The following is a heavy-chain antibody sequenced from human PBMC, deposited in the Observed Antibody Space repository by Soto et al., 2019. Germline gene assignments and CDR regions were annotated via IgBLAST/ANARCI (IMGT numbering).Heavy chain of an antibody. Sequence: EVQLVESGGGLVQPGGSLRLSCAASGFTFSSYSMNWVRQAPGKGREWVSYISSSSSPIYYADSVKGRFTISRDNAKNSLYQQRNSLRAEDTAVYYCARESIYSGYYMDVLGKGTTVNVSS. CDR1: GFTFSSYS. V-gene: IGHV3-48*01. CDR2: ISSSSSPI. J-gene: IGHJ6*03. D-gene: IGHD2-21*01. CDR3: ARESIYSGYYMDV.